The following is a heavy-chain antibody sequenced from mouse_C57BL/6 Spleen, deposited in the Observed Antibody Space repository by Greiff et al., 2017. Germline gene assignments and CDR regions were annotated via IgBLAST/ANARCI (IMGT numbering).Heavy chain of an antibody. Sequence: LKESGAELMKPGASVKLSCKATGYTFTGYWIEWVKQRPGHGLEWIGEILPGSGSTNYNEKFKGKATFTADTSSNTAYMQLSSLTTEASAIYYCARFTHYYGSSYFDDWGQGTTLPVSS. CDR1: GYTFTGYW. CDR2: ILPGSGST. J-gene: IGHJ2*01. V-gene: IGHV1-9*01. D-gene: IGHD1-1*01. CDR3: ARFTHYYGSSYFDD.